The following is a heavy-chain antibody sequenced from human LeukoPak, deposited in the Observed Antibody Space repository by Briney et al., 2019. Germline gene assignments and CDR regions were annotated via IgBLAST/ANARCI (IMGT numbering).Heavy chain of an antibody. D-gene: IGHD1-14*01. Sequence: PGGSLRLSCAASGFTFSSYSMNWVRQAPGKGLEWVSFISSSSSYIYYADSVKGRFTTSRDNAKNSLYLQMNSLRAEDTAVYYCARDHRAYRAWSYFQHWGQSTLVTVSS. CDR3: ARDHRAYRAWSYFQH. J-gene: IGHJ1*01. CDR1: GFTFSSYS. V-gene: IGHV3-21*01. CDR2: ISSSSSYI.